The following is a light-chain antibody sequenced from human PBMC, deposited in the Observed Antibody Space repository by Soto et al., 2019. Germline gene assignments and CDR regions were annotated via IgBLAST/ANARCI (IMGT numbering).Light chain of an antibody. V-gene: IGKV3D-15*01. Sequence: MTQSPSTLSLSPGERATLSCRASQSVSSYLAWYQQKPGLAPRLLIYDASNRATGIPARFSGSGSGTEFTLTISSLQPDDFATYYCQQYNSYPWTFGQGTKVDIK. CDR2: DAS. CDR3: QQYNSYPWT. CDR1: QSVSSY. J-gene: IGKJ1*01.